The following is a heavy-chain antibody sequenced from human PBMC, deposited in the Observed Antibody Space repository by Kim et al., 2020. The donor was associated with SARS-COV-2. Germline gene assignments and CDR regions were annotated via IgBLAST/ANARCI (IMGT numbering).Heavy chain of an antibody. J-gene: IGHJ4*02. CDR2: INSGGDT. Sequence: GGSLRLSCAASGFTVYSNYMSWVRQAPGKGLQWVSLINSGGDTHYANSVKGRFTISRHNSKNTVYLQMNSLTTEDTAVYYRSRGGGLAVTMYWGQGALVT. CDR1: GFTVYSNY. D-gene: IGHD3-9*01. CDR3: SRGGGLAVTMY. V-gene: IGHV3-53*04.